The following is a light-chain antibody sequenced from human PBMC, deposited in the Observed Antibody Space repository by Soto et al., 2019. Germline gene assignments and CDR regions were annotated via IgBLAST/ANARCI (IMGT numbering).Light chain of an antibody. Sequence: DIVMTQSPDSLAVSLGERATINCKSSQSVLYSSNNKNYLAWYQQKPGQPPKLLIYWASTRESGVPDRLSGSGSGNDFTLTISSLQAEDVAVYYCQHYYSTPPTFGQGTKVEIK. CDR3: QHYYSTPPT. CDR1: QSVLYSSNNKNY. V-gene: IGKV4-1*01. CDR2: WAS. J-gene: IGKJ1*01.